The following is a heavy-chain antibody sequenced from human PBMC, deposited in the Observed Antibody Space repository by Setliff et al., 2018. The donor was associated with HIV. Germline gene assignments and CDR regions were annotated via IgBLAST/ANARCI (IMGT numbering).Heavy chain of an antibody. CDR1: RGSISRYY. Sequence: SETLSLTCTVSRGSISRYYWSWIRQPPGKGLEWIGYIYHTGTTKYNPSLKSRVTMSVDTSKNQLSLKLSSLTAADTAVYYCARWHPPYGFWEEDYWGQGTLVTVSS. J-gene: IGHJ4*02. CDR3: ARWHPPYGFWEEDY. CDR2: IYHTGTT. V-gene: IGHV4-59*08. D-gene: IGHD3-10*01.